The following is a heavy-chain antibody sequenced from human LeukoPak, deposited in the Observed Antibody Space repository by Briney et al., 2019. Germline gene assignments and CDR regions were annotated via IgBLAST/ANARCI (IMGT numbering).Heavy chain of an antibody. Sequence: GGSLRLSCVVSGFTFSSYWMSWVRQAPGKGLAWVANIKQDGSEKYYVDAVKGRFTMSRDNAKNSLYLQMNSLRAEDTAVYYCARVQWELRGVGSYFEYWGQGALVTVSS. CDR2: IKQDGSEK. V-gene: IGHV3-7*01. CDR3: ARVQWELRGVGSYFEY. CDR1: GFTFSSYW. J-gene: IGHJ4*02. D-gene: IGHD1-26*01.